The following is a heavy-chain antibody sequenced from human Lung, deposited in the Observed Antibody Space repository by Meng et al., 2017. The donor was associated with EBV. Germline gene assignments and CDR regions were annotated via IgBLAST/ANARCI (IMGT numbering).Heavy chain of an antibody. CDR1: GGSIIIGNW. CDR2: IHHSGRT. V-gene: IGHV4-4*02. Sequence: QAQLQESGPGLGNPSGTLSLPCAVSGGSIIIGNWWSWVRQSPGKGLEWIGEIHHSGRTNYNPSLKSRITMSLDKPKNQFSLKLSSVTAADTAVYYCARDSDSAYSLGYWGQGTLVTVSS. D-gene: IGHD2-21*01. J-gene: IGHJ4*02. CDR3: ARDSDSAYSLGY.